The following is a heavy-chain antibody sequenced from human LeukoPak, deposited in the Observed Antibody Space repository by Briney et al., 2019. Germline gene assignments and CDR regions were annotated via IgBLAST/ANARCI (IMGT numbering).Heavy chain of an antibody. CDR3: AREGMATINF. CDR2: INQDGSGK. CDR1: GLIFSNYW. V-gene: IGHV3-7*01. J-gene: IGHJ4*02. Sequence: GGSLRLSCAASGLIFSNYWMSWVRQAPGKGLEWVANINQDGSGKWYVDSVKGRFTISRDNAKNSLYLQMSSLRVEDTAVYYCAREGMATINFWGQGTLVTVSP. D-gene: IGHD5-12*01.